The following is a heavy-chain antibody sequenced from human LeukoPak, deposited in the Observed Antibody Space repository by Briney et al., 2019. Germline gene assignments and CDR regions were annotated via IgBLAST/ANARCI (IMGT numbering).Heavy chain of an antibody. CDR2: IYPSGST. J-gene: IGHJ4*02. V-gene: IGHV4-4*07. Sequence: PSGTLSLTCTVSGASITNYYWSWIRQSAGKGLEWIGRIYPSGSTHSNPSLKSRVTMSLDTSKNQFSLGLSSVTAADTAVYYCARVRPNWNDGTFDYWGQGTLVTVSS. CDR3: ARVRPNWNDGTFDY. CDR1: GASITNYY. D-gene: IGHD1-1*01.